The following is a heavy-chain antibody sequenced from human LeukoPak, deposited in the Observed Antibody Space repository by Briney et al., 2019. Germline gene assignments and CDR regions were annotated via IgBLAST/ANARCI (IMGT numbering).Heavy chain of an antibody. Sequence: GESLKISCKGSGYSFTSYWIGWVRQMPGKGLEWMGIIYPGDSDTRYSPSFQGQVTISADKSISTAYLQWSSLKASDTAMYYCARAPTYYYDSSGYYYGMDVWGQGTTVTVSS. CDR3: ARAPTYYYDSSGYYYGMDV. V-gene: IGHV5-51*01. CDR2: IYPGDSDT. J-gene: IGHJ6*02. D-gene: IGHD3-22*01. CDR1: GYSFTSYW.